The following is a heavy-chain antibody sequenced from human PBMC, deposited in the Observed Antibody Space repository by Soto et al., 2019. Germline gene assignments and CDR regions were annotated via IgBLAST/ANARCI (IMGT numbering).Heavy chain of an antibody. CDR2: IYYIGST. J-gene: IGHJ5*02. V-gene: IGHV4-61*01. CDR1: GGSVSSAIYY. D-gene: IGHD2-15*01. Sequence: PSETRSRTCTVSGGSVSSAIYYWIWIRQPPGKGPEWIGYIYYIGSTRYNPSLKSRVTMSVDTSKNQFSLKLSSVTAADTAVYYCARTGFCSGGACYPNRFDPWGQGTLVTVSS. CDR3: ARTGFCSGGACYPNRFDP.